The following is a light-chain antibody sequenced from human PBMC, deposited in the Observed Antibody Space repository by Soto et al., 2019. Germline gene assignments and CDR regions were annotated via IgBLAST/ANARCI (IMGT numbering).Light chain of an antibody. J-gene: IGKJ3*01. CDR3: QQADTSPFT. V-gene: IGKV1-12*01. Sequence: GDRVTITCRASQDISSLLAWYQHKPGKAPKLLIYAATTLQSGVPSRFSGSESGTEFTLTISSLQPDDFATYYCQQADTSPFTFGPGTKVDMK. CDR2: AAT. CDR1: QDISSL.